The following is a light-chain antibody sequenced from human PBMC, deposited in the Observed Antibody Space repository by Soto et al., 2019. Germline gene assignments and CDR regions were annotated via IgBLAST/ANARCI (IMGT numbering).Light chain of an antibody. CDR1: SSDVGGYNY. V-gene: IGLV2-14*01. J-gene: IGLJ1*01. CDR3: SSYTSSSILYV. Sequence: QSALTQPASVSGSPGQSITISCTGTSSDVGGYNYVSWYQQHPGKAPKLMIYDVSNRPSGVSNRFSGSNSGNTASLTISGLQAEDEADYYCSSYTSSSILYVFGTGTKLTVL. CDR2: DVS.